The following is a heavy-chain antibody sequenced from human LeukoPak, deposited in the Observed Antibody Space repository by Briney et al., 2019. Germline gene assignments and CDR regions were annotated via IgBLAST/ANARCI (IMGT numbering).Heavy chain of an antibody. J-gene: IGHJ4*02. CDR2: VSISSGTI. CDR1: GFTFIGHN. Sequence: GGSLRLSCAASGFTFIGHNMNWVRQAPGKGLEWVSFVSISSGTIYYADSVKGRFRISRDNAKSSLDLEMNSLRAEDTAVYYCARAMSTFGGVRNYFDSWGQGTLVTVSS. D-gene: IGHD3-16*01. CDR3: ARAMSTFGGVRNYFDS. V-gene: IGHV3-48*04.